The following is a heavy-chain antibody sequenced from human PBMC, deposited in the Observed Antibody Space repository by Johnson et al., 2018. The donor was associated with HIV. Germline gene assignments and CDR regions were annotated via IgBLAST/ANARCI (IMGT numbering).Heavy chain of an antibody. Sequence: VQLMESGGGVVRPGGSLRLSCTASGFTFSTYGMHWVRQAPGKGLEWVAGIWYDGSNEYYADSVKGRFSISRDNSKNTLYLQMNSLRVEDTAVYYCAKCIWGSSLIDAFDVWGQGTMVTVSS. CDR1: GFTFSTYG. CDR3: AKCIWGSSLIDAFDV. CDR2: IWYDGSNE. J-gene: IGHJ3*01. V-gene: IGHV3-33*06. D-gene: IGHD6-13*01.